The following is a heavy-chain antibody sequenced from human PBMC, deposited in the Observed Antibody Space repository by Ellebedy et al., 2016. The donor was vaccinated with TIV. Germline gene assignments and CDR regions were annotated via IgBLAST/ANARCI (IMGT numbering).Heavy chain of an antibody. CDR1: GFTFTDYG. V-gene: IGHV1-18*01. D-gene: IGHD4-17*01. CDR2: ISAYNGDT. Sequence: ASVKVSCKASGFTFTDYGVTWVRQAPGQGLEWMGWISAYNGDTNYAQMLQGRVTMTTDTSTSTAYMELRGLRSDDTAVYYCARGGGEATVMMSFDCWGQGTLVTVSS. CDR3: ARGGGEATVMMSFDC. J-gene: IGHJ4*02.